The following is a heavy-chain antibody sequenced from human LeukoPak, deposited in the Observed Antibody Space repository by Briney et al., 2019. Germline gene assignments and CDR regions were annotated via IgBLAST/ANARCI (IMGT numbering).Heavy chain of an antibody. Sequence: GGSLRLSCAASGSSFSSFWMHWVRQVPGKGLLWVSGINSDGRTTGYADSVKGRFTISRDNAKNTVDLQMNSLRAEDTAVYYCARGGYGAHMGWGQGTLVTVSS. CDR3: ARGGYGAHMG. V-gene: IGHV3-74*01. J-gene: IGHJ4*02. CDR2: INSDGRTT. D-gene: IGHD4-17*01. CDR1: GSSFSSFW.